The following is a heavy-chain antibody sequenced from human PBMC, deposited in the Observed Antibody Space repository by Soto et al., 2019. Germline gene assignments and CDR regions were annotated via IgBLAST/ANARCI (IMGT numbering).Heavy chain of an antibody. J-gene: IGHJ4*02. V-gene: IGHV1-18*04. CDR2: ISTWNDDK. Sequence: QVQLVQSGAEVKEPGASVKVSCKPSDYTFTSYGFSWLRQAPGQGPEWMGWISTWNDDKRDTQKFRGRVTMTTDTSTSTAYMELRSLRSDDTAVYYCARLNSDYAVDFWGQGTLVIVSS. CDR1: DYTFTSYG. CDR3: ARLNSDYAVDF. D-gene: IGHD4-4*01.